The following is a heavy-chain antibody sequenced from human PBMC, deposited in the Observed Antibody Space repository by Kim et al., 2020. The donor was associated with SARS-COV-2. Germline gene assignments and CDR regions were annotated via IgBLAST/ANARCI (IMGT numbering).Heavy chain of an antibody. D-gene: IGHD5-18*01. Sequence: GGSLRLSCAASGFTFSSYAMHWVRQAPGKGLEWVAVISYDGSNKYYVDSVKGRFTISRDNSKNTLYLQMNSLRAEDTAVYYCARASTIQLWLYYYYGMDVWGQGTTVTVSS. J-gene: IGHJ6*02. CDR1: GFTFSSYA. V-gene: IGHV3-30-3*01. CDR3: ARASTIQLWLYYYYGMDV. CDR2: ISYDGSNK.